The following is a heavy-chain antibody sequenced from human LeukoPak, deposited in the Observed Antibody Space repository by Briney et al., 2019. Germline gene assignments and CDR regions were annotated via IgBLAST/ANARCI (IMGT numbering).Heavy chain of an antibody. D-gene: IGHD3-16*01. V-gene: IGHV3-74*01. CDR1: GFTFSDTW. J-gene: IGHJ4*02. CDR2: IRSDGSDT. Sequence: GGSLRLSCAASGFTFSDTWMHWVRHAPGEGLVWVSRIRSDGSDTRYAESVKGRFTISRDNAKNTLYLQMNSLRAEDTAVYYCARRGRIPFNYWGQGTLVTVSS. CDR3: ARRGRIPFNY.